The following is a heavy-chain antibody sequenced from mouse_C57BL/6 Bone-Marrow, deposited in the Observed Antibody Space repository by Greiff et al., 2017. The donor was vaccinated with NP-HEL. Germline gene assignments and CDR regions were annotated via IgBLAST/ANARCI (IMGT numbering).Heavy chain of an antibody. D-gene: IGHD4-1*01. CDR3: ARRELGY. Sequence: VQLKQSGPELVKPGASVKISCKASGYSFTGYYMNWVKQSPEKSLEWIGEINPSTGGTTYNQKFKAKATLTVDKSSSTAYMQLKSLTSEDSAVYYCARRELGYWGQGTTLTVSS. CDR2: INPSTGGT. V-gene: IGHV1-42*01. J-gene: IGHJ2*01. CDR1: GYSFTGYY.